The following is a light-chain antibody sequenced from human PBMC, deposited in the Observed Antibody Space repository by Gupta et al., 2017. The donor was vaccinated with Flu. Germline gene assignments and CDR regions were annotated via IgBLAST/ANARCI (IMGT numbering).Light chain of an antibody. CDR2: GAS. Sequence: RATPSCRASQSVSGTFLAWDQQKPGQAPRLLIYGASSRATGIPDRFSGAGSGADFTLTISRLEPEDFGVYYCQQYGSPPPLTFGGGTKVEIK. CDR3: QQYGSPPPLT. V-gene: IGKV3-20*01. J-gene: IGKJ4*01. CDR1: QSVSGTF.